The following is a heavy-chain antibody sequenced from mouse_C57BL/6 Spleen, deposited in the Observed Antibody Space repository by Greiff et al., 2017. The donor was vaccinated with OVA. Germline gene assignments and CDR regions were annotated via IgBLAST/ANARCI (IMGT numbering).Heavy chain of an antibody. D-gene: IGHD1-1*02. CDR2: INPNNGGT. Sequence: EVQLQQSGPELVKPGASVKISCKASGYTFTDYYMNWVKQSHGKSLEWIGDINPNNGGTSYNQKFKGKATLTVDKSSSTAYMELRSLTSEDSAVYYCARLGGTYAMDYWGQGTSVTVSS. J-gene: IGHJ4*01. V-gene: IGHV1-26*01. CDR1: GYTFTDYY. CDR3: ARLGGTYAMDY.